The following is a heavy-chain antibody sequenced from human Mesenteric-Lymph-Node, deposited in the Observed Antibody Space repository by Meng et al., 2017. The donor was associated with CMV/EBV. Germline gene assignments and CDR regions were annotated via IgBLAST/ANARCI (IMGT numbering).Heavy chain of an antibody. D-gene: IGHD3-10*01. Sequence: GESLKISCAASGFTFSSYWMHWVRQAPGKGLVWVSRINSDGSSTSYADSVKGRFTISRDNAKNSLYLQMNSLRAEDTAVYYCASERTIMVRAVPDTPKNDYWGQGTLVTVSS. CDR3: ASERTIMVRAVPDTPKNDY. J-gene: IGHJ4*02. CDR1: GFTFSSYW. V-gene: IGHV3-74*01. CDR2: INSDGSST.